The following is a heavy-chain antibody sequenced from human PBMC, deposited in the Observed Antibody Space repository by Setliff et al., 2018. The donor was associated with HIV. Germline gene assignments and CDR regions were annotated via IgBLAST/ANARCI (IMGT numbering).Heavy chain of an antibody. CDR1: GFTFSSYD. CDR3: ARGRVIGILEWPAFDI. Sequence: LRLSCAASGFTFSSYDMHWVRQATGKGLEWVSAIGTADDTYYPDSVKGRFTISRENAKSSLYLQMNSLRAGDTAVYYCARGRVIGILEWPAFDIWGQGTMVTVSS. CDR2: IGTADDT. V-gene: IGHV3-13*01. J-gene: IGHJ3*02. D-gene: IGHD3-3*01.